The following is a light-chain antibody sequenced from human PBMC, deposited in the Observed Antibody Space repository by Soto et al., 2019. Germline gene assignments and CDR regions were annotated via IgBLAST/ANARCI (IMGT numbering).Light chain of an antibody. V-gene: IGKV3-15*01. CDR3: QQYGNWPPRT. CDR1: QSVSSN. Sequence: EIVMTQSPATLSVSPGERATLSCRASQSVSSNLAWYQHKPGQAPRLLIYGASTRATGISARFSGIESGTEFPLTISSLQSEDFAVYYCQQYGNWPPRTFGQGTKVEIK. CDR2: GAS. J-gene: IGKJ1*01.